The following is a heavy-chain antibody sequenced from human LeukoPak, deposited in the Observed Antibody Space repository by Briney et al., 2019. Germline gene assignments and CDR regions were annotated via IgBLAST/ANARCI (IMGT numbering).Heavy chain of an antibody. D-gene: IGHD3-16*01. J-gene: IGHJ4*02. Sequence: TGESLRLSCAASGFTFSSYSMNWVRQAPGKGLEWVSYISSASNTIYYADSVKGRFTISRDNAKNSLYLQINSLRAEDTAVYYCVKDLNWAFDYWGQGTLVTVSS. V-gene: IGHV3-48*01. CDR2: ISSASNTI. CDR1: GFTFSSYS. CDR3: VKDLNWAFDY.